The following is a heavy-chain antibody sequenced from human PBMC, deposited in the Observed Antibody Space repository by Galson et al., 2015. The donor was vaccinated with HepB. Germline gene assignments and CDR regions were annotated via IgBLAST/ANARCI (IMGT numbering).Heavy chain of an antibody. CDR2: ISGSGTT. D-gene: IGHD2-15*01. Sequence: SLRLSCAASGFSFSNYAMTWVRQAPGKGLEWVSGISGSGTTYHADSVKGRFTISRDNSKNTLYLQMNSLRGEDTAVYYCAKGPALVVAGKEVDYWGQGTLVTVSS. CDR1: GFSFSNYA. J-gene: IGHJ4*02. CDR3: AKGPALVVAGKEVDY. V-gene: IGHV3-23*01.